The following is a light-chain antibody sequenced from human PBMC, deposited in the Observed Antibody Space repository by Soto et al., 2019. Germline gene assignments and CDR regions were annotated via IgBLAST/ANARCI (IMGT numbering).Light chain of an antibody. Sequence: EIVLTQSPGTLSLSPGERATLSCRASQSVSSSYLAWYQQKPGQAPRLLIFGAASRAAGIPDRFSGSGSGTDFTLTISRLEPEDFAVYYCHQYGSSLWTFGQGTKVEL. V-gene: IGKV3-20*01. CDR2: GAA. CDR3: HQYGSSLWT. J-gene: IGKJ1*01. CDR1: QSVSSSY.